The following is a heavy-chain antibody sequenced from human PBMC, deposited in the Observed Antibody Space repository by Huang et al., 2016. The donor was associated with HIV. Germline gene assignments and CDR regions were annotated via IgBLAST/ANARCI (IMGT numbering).Heavy chain of an antibody. Sequence: QVHLEQSGAEVRKPGASVKVSCKVSGDILNQLAIHWGRQPPGKGLEWMGGFDPEDGKPNYAQTFQGRVTMTEDTSRDTAYMELSGLKSEDTAMYYCATRTPGFLERLLFYWGQGTLVTVSS. CDR3: ATRTPGFLERLLFY. J-gene: IGHJ4*02. CDR1: GDILNQLA. D-gene: IGHD3-3*01. V-gene: IGHV1-24*01. CDR2: FDPEDGKP.